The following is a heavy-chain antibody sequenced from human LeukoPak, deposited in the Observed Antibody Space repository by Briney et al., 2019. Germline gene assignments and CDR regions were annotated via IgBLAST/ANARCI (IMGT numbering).Heavy chain of an antibody. CDR1: GFTFSNYG. CDR2: IKYDGNEK. CDR3: ARDINLWSCSGGSCYSFRGYFDY. J-gene: IGHJ4*02. Sequence: GGSLRLSCAASGFTFSNYGLSWVRQAPGKGLEWVANIKYDGNEKYYVDSVKGRFTISRDNVKNSLYLQMNSLSAEDTAVYYCARDINLWSCSGGSCYSFRGYFDYWGQGTLVTVSS. D-gene: IGHD2-15*01. V-gene: IGHV3-7*01.